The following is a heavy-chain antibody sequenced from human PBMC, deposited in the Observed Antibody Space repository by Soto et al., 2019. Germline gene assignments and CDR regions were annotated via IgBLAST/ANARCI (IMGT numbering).Heavy chain of an antibody. CDR3: ARLRRYSSSPYYFDY. D-gene: IGHD6-6*01. CDR1: GGSISSGDYY. J-gene: IGHJ4*02. CDR2: IYYSGST. Sequence: LSLTCTVSGGSISSGDYYWSWIRQPPGKGLEWIGYIYYSGSTYYNPSLKSRVTISLDTSKNQFSLKLSSVTAADTAVYYCARLRRYSSSPYYFDYWGQGTLVTVSS. V-gene: IGHV4-30-4*01.